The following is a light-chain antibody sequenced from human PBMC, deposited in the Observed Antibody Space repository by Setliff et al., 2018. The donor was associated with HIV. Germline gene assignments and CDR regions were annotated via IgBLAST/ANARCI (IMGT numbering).Light chain of an antibody. V-gene: IGLV3-21*03. CDR2: DDN. CDR3: QVWDTSSDHHV. J-gene: IGLJ1*01. Sequence: SYELTQPPSVSVAPGKMARITCGGNNIGSKSVHWYQQKPGQAPVLVVYDDNDRPSGIPERFSGSNSGNTATLTISRVEAGDEDDYYCQVWDTSSDHHVFGTGTKV. CDR1: NIGSKS.